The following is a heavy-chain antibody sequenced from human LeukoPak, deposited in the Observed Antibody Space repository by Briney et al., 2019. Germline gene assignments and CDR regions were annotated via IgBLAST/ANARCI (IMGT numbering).Heavy chain of an antibody. V-gene: IGHV1-24*01. J-gene: IGHJ4*02. D-gene: IGHD3-10*01. CDR3: ATGGPPNYGSGSYSL. CDR1: GYTLTELS. CDR2: FDPEDGET. Sequence: GASVKVSCKVSGYTLTELSMHSVRQAPGKGLEWMGGFDPEDGETIYAQKFQGRVTMTEDTSTDTAYMELSSLRSEDTAVYYCATGGPPNYGSGSYSLWGQGTLVTVSS.